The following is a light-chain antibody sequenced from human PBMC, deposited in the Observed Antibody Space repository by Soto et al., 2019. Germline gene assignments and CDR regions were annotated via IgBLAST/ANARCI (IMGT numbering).Light chain of an antibody. CDR2: DAS. V-gene: IGKV1-5*01. CDR3: LQDNSYPLT. Sequence: DIQMTQSPSTLSASVGYTFTVTCRASQSVSGWLAWYQQKPGEAPKLLIYDASSLESGVPSRFSGSGSGTDFTLTISSLQPEDFATYYCLQDNSYPLTFGGGTKGDIK. CDR1: QSVSGW. J-gene: IGKJ4*01.